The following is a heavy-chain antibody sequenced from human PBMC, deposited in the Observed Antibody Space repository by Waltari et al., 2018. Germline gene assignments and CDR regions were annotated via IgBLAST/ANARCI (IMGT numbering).Heavy chain of an antibody. Sequence: QVQLVQSGAEVKKPGASVKVSCKASGYTFTSYGISWVRQAPGQGLEWMGWISAYNGNTNYAQKLQGRVTMTTDTSTSTAYMELRSLRSDDTAVYYCARVQNGLDTAMVLVRYYYYYMDVWGKGTTVTVSS. V-gene: IGHV1-18*01. CDR3: ARVQNGLDTAMVLVRYYYYYMDV. CDR2: ISAYNGNT. CDR1: GYTFTSYG. J-gene: IGHJ6*03. D-gene: IGHD5-18*01.